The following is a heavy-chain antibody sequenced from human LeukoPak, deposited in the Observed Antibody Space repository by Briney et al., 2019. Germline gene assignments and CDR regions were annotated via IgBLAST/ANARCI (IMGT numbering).Heavy chain of an antibody. J-gene: IGHJ4*02. Sequence: SETLSLTCTVSGGSISSGSYYWSWIRQPAGKGLEWIGRIYTSGSTNYNPSLKSRVTISVDTSKNQFSLKLSSVTAADTAVYYCARGGEKRWLQLLGVFDYWGQGTLVTVSS. CDR1: GGSISSGSYY. D-gene: IGHD5-24*01. CDR2: IYTSGST. CDR3: ARGGEKRWLQLLGVFDY. V-gene: IGHV4-61*02.